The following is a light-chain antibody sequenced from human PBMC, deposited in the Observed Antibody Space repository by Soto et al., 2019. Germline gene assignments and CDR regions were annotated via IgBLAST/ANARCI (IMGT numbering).Light chain of an antibody. J-gene: IGKJ1*01. CDR3: QQLTDWHPQWA. CDR2: DAS. Sequence: TQSHATMSVSPGERGTLSCRASQSVRTKLAWYQQKPGQAPRLLMYDASSRATGNPARFSVSGSGADFTLTINNLEPEDFVVYYCQQLTDWHPQWAFGHGTKVDIK. CDR1: QSVRTK. V-gene: IGKV3D-11*02.